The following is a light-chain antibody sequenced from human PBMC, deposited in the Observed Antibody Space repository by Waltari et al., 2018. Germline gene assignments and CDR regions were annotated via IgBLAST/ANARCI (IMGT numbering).Light chain of an antibody. J-gene: IGKJ1*01. V-gene: IGKV1-8*01. CDR3: QQYFNYPRT. CDR2: EAS. CDR1: QYIRNY. Sequence: AFRMTQSPSSLSASTGDRVTITCRASQYIRNYLAWFQQRPGKAPKLLIYEASTLQRGVPSRFSGSGSGTDFTLTITSLQSDDFATYYCQQYFNYPRTFGQGTRVEIE.